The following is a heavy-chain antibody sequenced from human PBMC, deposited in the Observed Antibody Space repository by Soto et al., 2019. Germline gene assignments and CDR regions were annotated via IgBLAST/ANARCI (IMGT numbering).Heavy chain of an antibody. Sequence: SGPTLVNPTQTLTLTCTLSGFSISTYGVRVSWIRQPPGKALEWLARIDWDDDKFYSTSLRTRLTISKDTSKNQVVLSMTNMDPVDTATYSCERIAEAGSAICFDTWGQGTLVTVSS. D-gene: IGHD6-13*01. V-gene: IGHV2-70*04. CDR2: IDWDDDK. J-gene: IGHJ5*02. CDR1: GFSISTYGVR. CDR3: ERIAEAGSAICFDT.